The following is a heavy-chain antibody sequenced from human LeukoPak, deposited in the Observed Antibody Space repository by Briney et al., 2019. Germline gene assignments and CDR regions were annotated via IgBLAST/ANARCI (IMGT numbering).Heavy chain of an antibody. V-gene: IGHV4-34*01. D-gene: IGHD6-13*01. CDR2: IYHSGST. CDR3: ARGLTAAGTDAFDI. Sequence: SETLSLTCAVYGGSFSGYYWGWIRQPPGKGLEWIGSIYHSGSTYYNPSLKSRVTISVDTSKNQFSLKLSSVTAADTAVYYCARGLTAAGTDAFDIWGQGTMVTVSS. J-gene: IGHJ3*02. CDR1: GGSFSGYY.